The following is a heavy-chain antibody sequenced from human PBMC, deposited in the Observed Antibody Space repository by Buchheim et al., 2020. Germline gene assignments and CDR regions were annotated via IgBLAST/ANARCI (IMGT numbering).Heavy chain of an antibody. CDR3: ARDRAPPGYDYYYYGMDV. Sequence: QVQLVQSGAEVKKPGASVKVSCTASGYTFTSYAMHWVRQAPGQRLEWMGWINGVNGNTKYSQNFQGRVTITRDTSASTAYMELSSLRSEDTAVYYCARDRAPPGYDYYYYGMDVWGQGTT. V-gene: IGHV1-3*01. J-gene: IGHJ6*02. CDR2: INGVNGNT. D-gene: IGHD5-18*01. CDR1: GYTFTSYA.